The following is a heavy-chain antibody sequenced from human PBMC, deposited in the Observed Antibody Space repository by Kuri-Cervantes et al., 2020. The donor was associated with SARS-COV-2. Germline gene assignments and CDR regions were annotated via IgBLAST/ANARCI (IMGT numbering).Heavy chain of an antibody. Sequence: GGSLRLSCKGSGYSFTSYWIGWVRQMPGKGLEWMGIIYPGDSDTRYSPSFQGQVTISADKSSSTAYLQWSSLKASDTAMYCCARRTGQQLFDYWGQGTLVTVSS. D-gene: IGHD6-13*01. CDR1: GYSFTSYW. CDR3: ARRTGQQLFDY. CDR2: IYPGDSDT. V-gene: IGHV5-51*01. J-gene: IGHJ4*02.